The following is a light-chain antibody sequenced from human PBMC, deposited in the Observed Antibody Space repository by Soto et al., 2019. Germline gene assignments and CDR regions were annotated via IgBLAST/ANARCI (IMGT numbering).Light chain of an antibody. J-gene: IGKJ2*01. V-gene: IGKV3-20*01. CDR3: QHSGTSPMYTFTMYT. CDR2: GAS. Sequence: EVVLTQSPGTLSLSPGERATLSCRASQSVSSTYLAWYQQKPGQAPRLLIYGASSRATGIPDRFSGSGSGTDFTLTISRLEPEDFAVYYCQHSGTSPMYTFTMYTFGQGTKLEIK. CDR1: QSVSSTY.